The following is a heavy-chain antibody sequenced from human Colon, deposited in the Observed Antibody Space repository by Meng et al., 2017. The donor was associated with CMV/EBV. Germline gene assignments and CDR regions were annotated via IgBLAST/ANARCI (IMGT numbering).Heavy chain of an antibody. CDR3: TTYIPGRSGVGY. CDR1: GVSIRGHDFH. CDR2: IDPDGST. V-gene: IGHV4-61*02. J-gene: IGHJ4*02. D-gene: IGHD1-14*01. Sequence: VQLQGAGPARVKPSHPLSLPCPVSGVSIRGHDFHWSGIRQPAGKGLEWIGRIDPDGSTKYNPFLKSRVTISLDMSKNQYSLKLSSVTAADTAVYYCTTYIPGRSGVGYWGQGTLVTVSS.